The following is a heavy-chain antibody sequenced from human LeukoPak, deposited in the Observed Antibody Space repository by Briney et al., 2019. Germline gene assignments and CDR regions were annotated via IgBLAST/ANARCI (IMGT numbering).Heavy chain of an antibody. D-gene: IGHD1-26*01. V-gene: IGHV3-33*01. Sequence: PGGSLRLSCAASGFTASSYGMHWVCQAPGKGLEWVAVIWYDGGNKYYADSVKGRFTISRDNSKNTVYLQMNSLRADDTAVYYCARSSFGSHRQDGMDVWGQGTTVTVSS. J-gene: IGHJ6*02. CDR2: IWYDGGNK. CDR3: ARSSFGSHRQDGMDV. CDR1: GFTASSYG.